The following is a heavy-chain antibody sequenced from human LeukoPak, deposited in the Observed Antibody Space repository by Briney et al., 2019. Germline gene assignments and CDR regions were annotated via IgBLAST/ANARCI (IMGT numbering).Heavy chain of an antibody. Sequence: SETLSLTCTVSGGSINSYYWSWIRQPLGKGLEWIGNIDYSRDTNYNPSLRSRVTILVDKSRNQFSLKLNSVTAADTAVYYCARNGPHYYDKSGYLDSWGQGTLVTVSS. J-gene: IGHJ4*02. V-gene: IGHV4-59*03. CDR1: GGSINSYY. CDR3: ARNGPHYYDKSGYLDS. D-gene: IGHD3-22*01. CDR2: IDYSRDT.